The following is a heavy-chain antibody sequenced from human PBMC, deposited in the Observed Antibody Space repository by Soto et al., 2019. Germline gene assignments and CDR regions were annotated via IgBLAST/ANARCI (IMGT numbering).Heavy chain of an antibody. Sequence: GESLKISCKGSGYSFAGYWITWVRQKPGKGLEWMGQIDPSDSQTYYSPSFRGHVTISVTRSITTVFLQWSSLRASDTAMYYCARQIYDSDTGPNFQYYFDSWGQGTPVTVSS. CDR2: IDPSDSQT. J-gene: IGHJ4*02. V-gene: IGHV5-10-1*01. D-gene: IGHD3-22*01. CDR3: ARQIYDSDTGPNFQYYFDS. CDR1: GYSFAGYW.